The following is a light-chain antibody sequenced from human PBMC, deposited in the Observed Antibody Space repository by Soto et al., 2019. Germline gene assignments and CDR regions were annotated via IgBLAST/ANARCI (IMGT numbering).Light chain of an antibody. CDR3: QQSYSTPLT. J-gene: IGKJ4*01. V-gene: IGKV1-39*01. Sequence: DIQMTQSPSSLSASVGDRVTITCPASQSISSYLNWYQQKPGKAPKLLIYGASNLQSGVPSRFSGSGSGTDFTLTISSLQPEDFATYYCQQSYSTPLTFGGGTKVDI. CDR1: QSISSY. CDR2: GAS.